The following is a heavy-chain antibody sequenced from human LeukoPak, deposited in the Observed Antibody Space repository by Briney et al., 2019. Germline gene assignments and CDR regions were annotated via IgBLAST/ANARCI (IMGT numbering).Heavy chain of an antibody. D-gene: IGHD3-22*01. CDR3: TRGSYYDSSGYSGVRLFDY. Sequence: ASVTVSCKASGYTITDYYIHWVRQAPGQGLEWMGWINPNSGGTNYAQKFQGRVTMTSDTSISTAYMELSRLRSDDTALYYCTRGSYYDSSGYSGVRLFDYWGQGTPVTVSS. CDR2: INPNSGGT. CDR1: GYTITDYY. V-gene: IGHV1-2*02. J-gene: IGHJ4*02.